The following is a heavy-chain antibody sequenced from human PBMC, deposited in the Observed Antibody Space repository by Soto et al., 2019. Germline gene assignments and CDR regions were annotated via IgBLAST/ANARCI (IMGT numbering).Heavy chain of an antibody. V-gene: IGHV1-18*01. CDR1: GYAFTTYG. J-gene: IGHJ4*02. Sequence: QVHLVQSGAEVKKPGASVKVSCKGSGYAFTTYGITWVRQAPGQGLEWMGWISAHNGNTNYAQKHQGRVTVTRDTSTSTAYMELRSLRSDDTAVYYCARGRYGDYWGQAALVTVSS. CDR2: ISAHNGNT. D-gene: IGHD1-1*01. CDR3: ARGRYGDY.